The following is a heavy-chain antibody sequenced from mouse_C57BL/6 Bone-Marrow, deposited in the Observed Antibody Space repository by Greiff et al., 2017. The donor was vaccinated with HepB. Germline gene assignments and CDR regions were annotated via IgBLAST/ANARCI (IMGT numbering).Heavy chain of an antibody. CDR1: GFTFSDYG. Sequence: DVMLVESGGGLVKPGGSLKLSCAASGFTFSDYGMHWVRQAPEKGLEWVAYISSGSSTIYYADTVKGRFTISRDNAKNTLFLQMTSLRSEDTAMYYCARPWSYAMDYWGQGTSVTVSS. CDR2: ISSGSSTI. V-gene: IGHV5-17*01. J-gene: IGHJ4*01. CDR3: ARPWSYAMDY.